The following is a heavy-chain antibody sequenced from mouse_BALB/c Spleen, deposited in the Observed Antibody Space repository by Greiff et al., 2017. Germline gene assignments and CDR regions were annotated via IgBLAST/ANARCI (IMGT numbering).Heavy chain of an antibody. Sequence: VQLLQSGPGLVQPGASVKISCTASGFSFTGYYMHWVQQSPENRLEWIGEINPSTGGTSYNQKFKGKATLTVDKSSSTAYMQLKSLTSEESAVYYCTRGDYGSYWYFDVWGAGTTVTVSS. CDR2: INPSTGGT. CDR3: TRGDYGSYWYFDV. CDR1: GFSFTGYY. V-gene: IGHV1-42*01. D-gene: IGHD2-4*01. J-gene: IGHJ1*01.